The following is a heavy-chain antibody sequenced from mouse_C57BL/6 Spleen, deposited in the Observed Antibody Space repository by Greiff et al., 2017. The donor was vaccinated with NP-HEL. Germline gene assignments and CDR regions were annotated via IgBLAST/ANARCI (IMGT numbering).Heavy chain of an antibody. CDR3: AREGRRKAMDY. D-gene: IGHD3-3*01. Sequence: QVQLKQPGAELVRPGSSVKLSCKASGYTFTSYWMDWVKQRPGQGLEWIGNIYPSDSETHYNQKFKDKATLTVNKSSSTAYMQLSSLTSEDAAVYYCAREGRRKAMDYWGQGTSVTVSS. CDR1: GYTFTSYW. V-gene: IGHV1-61*01. J-gene: IGHJ4*01. CDR2: IYPSDSET.